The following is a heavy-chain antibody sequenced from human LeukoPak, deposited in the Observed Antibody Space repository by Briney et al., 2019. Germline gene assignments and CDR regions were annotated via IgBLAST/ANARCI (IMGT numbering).Heavy chain of an antibody. CDR3: ARGGYCSGGSCYYYYYYMDV. Sequence: SETLSLTCTVSGGSISSYYWSWIRQPPGKGLEWIGYIYYSRSTNYNPSLKSRVTISVDTSKNQFSLKLSSVTAADTAVYYCARGGYCSGGSCYYYYYYMDVWGKGTTVTVSS. D-gene: IGHD2-15*01. CDR2: IYYSRST. J-gene: IGHJ6*03. CDR1: GGSISSYY. V-gene: IGHV4-59*01.